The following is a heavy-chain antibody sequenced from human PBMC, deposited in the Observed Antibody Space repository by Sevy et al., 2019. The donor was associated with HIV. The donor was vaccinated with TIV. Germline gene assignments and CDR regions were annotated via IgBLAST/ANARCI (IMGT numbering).Heavy chain of an antibody. J-gene: IGHJ5*02. CDR2: ITSTGSSI. CDR1: GFTFSNYE. Sequence: QLGGALRLSCATSGFTFSNYEMNWVRQDPGKGLEWVSHITSTGSSIYYGDSVKGRFTISSDNAKNSLYLQMNSLRVEDTAVYYCARNGGAYDTGFDPWGQGTLVTVSS. V-gene: IGHV3-48*03. CDR3: ARNGGAYDTGFDP. D-gene: IGHD3-22*01.